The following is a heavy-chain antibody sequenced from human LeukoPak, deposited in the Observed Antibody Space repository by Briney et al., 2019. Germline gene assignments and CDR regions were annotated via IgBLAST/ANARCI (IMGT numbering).Heavy chain of an antibody. CDR1: GYTFTGYY. J-gene: IGHJ5*02. V-gene: IGHV1-2*06. D-gene: IGHD3-22*01. CDR2: INPNSGGT. CDR3: ARLSGYYDSSGYYPNWFDP. Sequence: ASVKVSCKASGYTFTGYYMHWVRQAPGQGLEWMGRINPNSGGTNYAQKFQGRVTMTRETSISTAYMELSRLRSDDTAVYYCARLSGYYDSSGYYPNWFDPWGQGTLVTVSS.